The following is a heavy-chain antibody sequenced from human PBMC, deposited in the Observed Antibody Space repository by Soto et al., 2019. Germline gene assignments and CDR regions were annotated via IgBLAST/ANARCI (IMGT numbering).Heavy chain of an antibody. CDR2: IIPILGTA. Sequence: QVQLVQSGAEVKKPGSSVKVSCKASGGTFSSYAISWVRQAPGQGLEWMGGIIPILGTANYAQKFQGRVTITADESTSTGYMELSSLRSEDTAVYYCARDPGYCSGGSCYSVARGHFDYWGQGTLVTVSS. J-gene: IGHJ4*02. CDR1: GGTFSSYA. D-gene: IGHD2-15*01. CDR3: ARDPGYCSGGSCYSVARGHFDY. V-gene: IGHV1-69*01.